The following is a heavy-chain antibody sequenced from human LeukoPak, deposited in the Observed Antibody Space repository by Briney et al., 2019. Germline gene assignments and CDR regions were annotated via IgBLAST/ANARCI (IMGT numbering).Heavy chain of an antibody. CDR1: GYTFTSYN. D-gene: IGHD3-22*01. J-gene: IGHJ3*02. Sequence: ASVKVSCKASGYTFTSYNINWFRQDPGRGFEWLGFVSPHNGDTGYTQNFQGRVTMTRDTSINTAYMELSGLRSEDTAVYYCVRHYYDYVAFDILGQGTMVIVSS. V-gene: IGHV1-8*01. CDR2: VSPHNGDT. CDR3: VRHYYDYVAFDI.